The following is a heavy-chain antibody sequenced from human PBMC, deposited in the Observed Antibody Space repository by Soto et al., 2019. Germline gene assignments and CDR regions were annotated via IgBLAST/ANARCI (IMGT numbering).Heavy chain of an antibody. CDR2: ISAYNGNT. Sequence: VASVKVSCKASGYTFTSYGISWVRQAPGQGLEWMGWISAYNGNTNYAQKLQGRVTMTTDTSTSTAYMELRSLRSDDTAVYYCARDRPYQGIAVAGKLFDYWGQGTLVTVSS. D-gene: IGHD6-19*01. CDR3: ARDRPYQGIAVAGKLFDY. V-gene: IGHV1-18*01. J-gene: IGHJ4*02. CDR1: GYTFTSYG.